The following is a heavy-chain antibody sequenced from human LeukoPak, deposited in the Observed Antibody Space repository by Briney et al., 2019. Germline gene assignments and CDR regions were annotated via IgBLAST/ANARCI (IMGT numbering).Heavy chain of an antibody. CDR2: INPNSGGT. CDR1: GYTFTAYA. V-gene: IGHV1-2*02. Sequence: GASVKVSCKASGYTFTAYAMIWVRQAPGQGLEWMGWINPNSGGTNYAQKFQGRVTMTRDTSISTAYMELSRLRSDDTAVYYCARQDTAYYDILTGLSQFDYWGQGTLVTVSS. CDR3: ARQDTAYYDILTGLSQFDY. D-gene: IGHD3-9*01. J-gene: IGHJ4*02.